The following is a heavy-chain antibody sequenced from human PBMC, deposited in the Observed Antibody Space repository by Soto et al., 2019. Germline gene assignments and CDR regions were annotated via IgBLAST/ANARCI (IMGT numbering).Heavy chain of an antibody. V-gene: IGHV1-69*01. CDR3: ARVSQLAAASGLMFDY. CDR1: GGTFSSYA. Sequence: QVQLVQSGAEVKKPGSSVKVSCKASGGTFSSYAISWVRQAPGQGLEWMGGIIPIFGTANYAQKFQGRVTIAADESASTADMELSSVRSEDTAVYYCARVSQLAAASGLMFDYWGQGTLVTVSS. J-gene: IGHJ4*02. CDR2: IIPIFGTA. D-gene: IGHD6-13*01.